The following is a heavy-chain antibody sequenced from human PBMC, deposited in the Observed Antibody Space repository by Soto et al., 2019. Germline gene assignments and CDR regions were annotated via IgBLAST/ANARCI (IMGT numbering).Heavy chain of an antibody. Sequence: LRLSCAASGFTFSNYAMSWVRQAPGKGLEWVSVISRSGGSTYYSHPVKGRFTISRDNSKNTLYLQMNSLRVDDTAVYYCAKKVYGEFRNWYFDLWGRGTLVTGSS. CDR1: GFTFSNYA. J-gene: IGHJ2*01. V-gene: IGHV3-23*01. CDR2: ISRSGGST. CDR3: AKKVYGEFRNWYFDL. D-gene: IGHD3-10*01.